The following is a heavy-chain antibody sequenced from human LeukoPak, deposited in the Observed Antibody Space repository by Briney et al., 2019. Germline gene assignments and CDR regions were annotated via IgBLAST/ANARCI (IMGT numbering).Heavy chain of an antibody. CDR1: GFTFSDYY. Sequence: PGGSLRLSCAASGFTFSDYYMSWIRQAPGKGLEWVSAISGNAGSMYYTDSVKGRFTISRDNSKNTLYVQMNSLRAEDTAIYYCAKDLRRGDVWSGYHSFDIWGQGTIVTVSP. J-gene: IGHJ3*02. D-gene: IGHD3-3*01. CDR3: AKDLRRGDVWSGYHSFDI. CDR2: ISGNAGSM. V-gene: IGHV3-23*01.